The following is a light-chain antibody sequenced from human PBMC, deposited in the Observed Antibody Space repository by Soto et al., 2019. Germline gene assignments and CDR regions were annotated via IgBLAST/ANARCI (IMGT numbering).Light chain of an antibody. CDR2: AAS. V-gene: IGKV1-8*01. Sequence: RMTQSPSSCSSWTGGRVTITWRASQGISSYLAWYQQKPGKAPKILIYAASSLQSGVPSRLSGSGSGTFLNRTISSLQPADVPTYFCLKTDTFPITCGQGTRLEIK. J-gene: IGKJ5*01. CDR1: QGISSY. CDR3: LKTDTFPIT.